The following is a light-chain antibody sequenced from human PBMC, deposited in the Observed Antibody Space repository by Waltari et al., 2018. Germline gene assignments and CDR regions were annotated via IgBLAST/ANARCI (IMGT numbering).Light chain of an antibody. CDR1: QSVLFSSSNKNY. CDR3: QQYYSGRT. CDR2: WSS. Sequence: DIVMTQSPDSLAVSLGDRATINCKSSQSVLFSSSNKNYLAWYQQKPGQPPKLLIYWSSTRESGVPDRFSGSGSGRDFTLTISSLQAEDVAVYYCQQYYSGRTFGQGTKVEIK. V-gene: IGKV4-1*01. J-gene: IGKJ1*01.